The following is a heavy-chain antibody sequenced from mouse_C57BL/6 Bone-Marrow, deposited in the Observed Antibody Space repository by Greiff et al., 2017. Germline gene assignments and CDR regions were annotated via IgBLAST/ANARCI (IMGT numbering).Heavy chain of an antibody. CDR1: GYSITSGYY. J-gene: IGHJ4*01. CDR3: AIYYDSFYCYAMDY. V-gene: IGHV3-6*01. CDR2: ISYDGSN. D-gene: IGHD2-4*01. Sequence: EVQLVESGPGLVKPSQSLSLTCSVTGYSITSGYYWNWIRQFPGNKLEWMGYISYDGSNNYNPSLKNRISITRDTSKNQFFLQLNSVTTEDTATYYCAIYYDSFYCYAMDYWGQGTSVTVSS.